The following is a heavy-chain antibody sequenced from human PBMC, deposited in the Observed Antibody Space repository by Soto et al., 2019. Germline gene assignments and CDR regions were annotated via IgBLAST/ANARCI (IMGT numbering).Heavy chain of an antibody. CDR3: VREGSSSYYYYYGMDV. CDR1: GYTFTGYY. D-gene: IGHD6-6*01. Sequence: ASVKVSCKASGYTFTGYYMHWVRQAPGQGLEWMGWINPNSGGTNYAQKFQGWVTMTRDTSISTAYMELSRLRSDDTAVYYCVREGSSSYYYYYGMDVWGQGTTVTVSS. V-gene: IGHV1-2*04. J-gene: IGHJ6*02. CDR2: INPNSGGT.